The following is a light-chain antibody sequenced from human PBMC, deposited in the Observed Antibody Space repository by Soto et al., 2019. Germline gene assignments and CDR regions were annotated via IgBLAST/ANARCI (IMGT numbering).Light chain of an antibody. V-gene: IGKV2-28*01. CDR3: MQSLQTPWT. Sequence: DIVMTQSPLSLPVTPGEPASISCRSNQSLLHSNGYKYLDWYLQKAGQSPQLLIDLGSNRASGVPDRFSGSDSGADFTLKISRVEAEDVGVYYCMQSLQTPWTFGQGNKVEIK. J-gene: IGKJ1*01. CDR1: QSLLHSNGYKY. CDR2: LGS.